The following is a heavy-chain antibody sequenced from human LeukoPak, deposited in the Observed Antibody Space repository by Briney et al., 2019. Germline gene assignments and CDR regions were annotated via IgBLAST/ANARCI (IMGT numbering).Heavy chain of an antibody. CDR3: ARAGSSFVGDFDY. J-gene: IGHJ4*01. Sequence: ASVKVSCKASGGTFSSYTISWVRQAPGQGLEWMGGIIPIFGTANYAQKFQGRVTITADESTSTAYMELSSLRSEDTAVYYCARAGSSFVGDFDYWGQRTLVTVSS. D-gene: IGHD6-13*01. CDR1: GGTFSSYT. CDR2: IIPIFGTA. V-gene: IGHV1-69*01.